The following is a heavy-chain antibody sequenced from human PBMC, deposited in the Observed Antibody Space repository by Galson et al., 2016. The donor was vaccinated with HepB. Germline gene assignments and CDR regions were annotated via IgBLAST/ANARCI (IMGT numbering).Heavy chain of an antibody. D-gene: IGHD3-3*02. V-gene: IGHV3-64D*06. J-gene: IGHJ6*02. CDR2: INHDGGGS. Sequence: SLRLSCAASGFSFSSYSMHWVRQTPGKGLEYVSAINHDGGGSYYADSVKGRFTISRDNSKNTLYLQMSSLRVEDTAVYYCVKDPFFYYVMDVWGQGTTVTVSS. CDR3: VKDPFFYYVMDV. CDR1: GFSFSSYS.